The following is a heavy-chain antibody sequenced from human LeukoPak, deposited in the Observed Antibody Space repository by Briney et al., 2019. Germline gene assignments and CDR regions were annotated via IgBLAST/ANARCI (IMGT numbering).Heavy chain of an antibody. D-gene: IGHD3-10*02. V-gene: IGHV3-30*04. CDR1: GFTFSSYT. CDR3: AELGITMIGGV. CDR2: ISFDGSNK. J-gene: IGHJ6*04. Sequence: GGSLRLSCAASGFTFSSYTMHWVRQAPGKGLEWVAVISFDGSNKYYADSVKGRFTISRDNAKNSLYLQMNSLRAEDTAVYYCAELGITMIGGVWGKGTTVTISS.